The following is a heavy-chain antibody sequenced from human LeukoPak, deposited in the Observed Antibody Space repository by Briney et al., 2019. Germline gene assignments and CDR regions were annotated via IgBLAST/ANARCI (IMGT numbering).Heavy chain of an antibody. V-gene: IGHV1-69*13. Sequence: GASVKVSCKASGYTFTSYGISWVRQAPGQGLEWMGGIIPIFGTANYAQKFQGRVTITADESTSTAYMELSSLRSEDTAVYYCARNSGSYHLDYWGQGTLVTVSS. D-gene: IGHD1-26*01. CDR2: IIPIFGTA. CDR3: ARNSGSYHLDY. J-gene: IGHJ4*02. CDR1: GYTFTSYG.